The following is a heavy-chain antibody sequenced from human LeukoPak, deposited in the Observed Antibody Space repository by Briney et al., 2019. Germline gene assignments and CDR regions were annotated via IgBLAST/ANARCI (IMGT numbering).Heavy chain of an antibody. D-gene: IGHD6-19*01. Sequence: GGPLRLSCAASGFTFSKYWMLWVRQAPGKGLESVSRINTDGTVTTYADSVKGRFTVSRDNADNTMLLQMNSVRDGDTAVYYCATKQWLAPPPDSWGQGTPVTVSS. V-gene: IGHV3-74*01. CDR3: ATKQWLAPPPDS. CDR1: GFTFSKYW. J-gene: IGHJ4*02. CDR2: INTDGTVT.